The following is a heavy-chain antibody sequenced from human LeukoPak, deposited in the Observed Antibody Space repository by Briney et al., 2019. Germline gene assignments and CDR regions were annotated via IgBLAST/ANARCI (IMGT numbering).Heavy chain of an antibody. Sequence: GGSLRLSCAASGFTFSSYSMNRVRQAPGQGLEWVSTISDDGSGTYYADSVKGRFTISRDNSKNTLFLQINSLRAEDSAVYYCATDRERGPSVYYLVGGQGTLITVSS. D-gene: IGHD3-22*01. J-gene: IGHJ4*02. V-gene: IGHV3-23*01. CDR2: ISDDGSGT. CDR3: ATDRERGPSVYYLV. CDR1: GFTFSSYS.